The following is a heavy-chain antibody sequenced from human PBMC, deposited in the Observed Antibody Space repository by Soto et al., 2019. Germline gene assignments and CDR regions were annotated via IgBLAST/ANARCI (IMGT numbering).Heavy chain of an antibody. CDR2: IYHSGST. CDR3: ARSIDP. CDR1: GGSISSGGYS. J-gene: IGHJ5*02. Sequence: SETLSLTCAVSGGSISSGGYSWNWIRQPPGKGLEWIGYIYHSGSTSYNPSLKSRVSISVDKSKNQFSLKLSSVTAAETAVYYCARSIDPWGQGILVTVSS. V-gene: IGHV4-30-2*01.